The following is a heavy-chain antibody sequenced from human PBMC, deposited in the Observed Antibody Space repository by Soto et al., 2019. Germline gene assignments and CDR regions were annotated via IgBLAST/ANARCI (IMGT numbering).Heavy chain of an antibody. V-gene: IGHV3-49*04. CDR3: SRLDYYDRSGSYTGRDV. J-gene: IGHJ6*02. CDR2: IRSKAYGGTT. CDR1: GFIFAEYA. D-gene: IGHD3-22*01. Sequence: QPGGSLRLSCTTSGFIFAEYAMTWVRQAPGKGLEWVGFIRSKAYGGTTEYAASVKGRFIISRDDSKTIAYLQMNNLKIEDTAVYFCSRLDYYDRSGSYTGRDVWGQGTMVTVS.